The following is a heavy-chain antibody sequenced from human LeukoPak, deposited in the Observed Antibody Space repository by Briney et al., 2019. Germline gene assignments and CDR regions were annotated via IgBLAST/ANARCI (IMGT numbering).Heavy chain of an antibody. D-gene: IGHD4-17*01. Sequence: PGRSLRLSCAASGFTFSSYGMHWVRQAPGKGLEWVAVIWYDGSNKYYADSVKGRFTISRDNSKNTLYLQMNSLRAEDTAVYYCARDNGDSDFDYWGQGTLVTVSS. CDR2: IWYDGSNK. V-gene: IGHV3-33*01. J-gene: IGHJ4*02. CDR1: GFTFSSYG. CDR3: ARDNGDSDFDY.